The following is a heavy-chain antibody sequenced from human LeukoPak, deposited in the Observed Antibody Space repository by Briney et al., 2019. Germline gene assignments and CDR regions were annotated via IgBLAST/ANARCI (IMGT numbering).Heavy chain of an antibody. D-gene: IGHD1-26*01. J-gene: IGHJ4*02. CDR2: IDWDTDI. V-gene: IGHV2-70*11. Sequence: RGSGPTLVKPTQTLTLTCTFSGFSLTTSGMCVSWIRQPPGKALEWLARIDWDTDIYYSTSLKTRLTISKDTSKNQVVLTMTNMDPVDTASYFCARMGCGSYPNYFDYWGQGILVTVSS. CDR3: ARMGCGSYPNYFDY. CDR1: GFSLTTSGMC.